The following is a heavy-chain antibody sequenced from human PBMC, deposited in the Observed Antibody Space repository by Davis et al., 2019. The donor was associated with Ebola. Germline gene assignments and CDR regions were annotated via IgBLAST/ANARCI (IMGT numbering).Heavy chain of an antibody. CDR3: ARPGTAGTVDGFDI. CDR2: IYPGDSDT. V-gene: IGHV5-51*01. D-gene: IGHD1-1*01. Sequence: GESLKISCKASGYTFTRYWIGWVRQMPGKGLEWMGLIYPGDSDTRYSPSFQGQVTISVDKSISTAYLQWSSLKASDTAMYYCARPGTAGTVDGFDIWGQGTMVTVSS. J-gene: IGHJ3*02. CDR1: GYTFTRYW.